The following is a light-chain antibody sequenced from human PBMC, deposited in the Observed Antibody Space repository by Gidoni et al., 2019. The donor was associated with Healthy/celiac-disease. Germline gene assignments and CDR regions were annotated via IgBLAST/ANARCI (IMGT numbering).Light chain of an antibody. V-gene: IGKV1-8*01. Sequence: AIRITQSPSSLSASTGDRVTITCRASQGISSYLAWYQQKPGKAPKLLIYAASTLQSGVPSRFSGSGSGTDFTLTISCLQSEDFATYYCQQYYSYPPTFXQXTKLEIK. J-gene: IGKJ2*01. CDR3: QQYYSYPPT. CDR2: AAS. CDR1: QGISSY.